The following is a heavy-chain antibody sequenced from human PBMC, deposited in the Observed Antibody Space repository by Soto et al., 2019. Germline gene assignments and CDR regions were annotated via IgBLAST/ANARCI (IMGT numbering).Heavy chain of an antibody. V-gene: IGHV3-74*01. CDR2: INRDGSFT. Sequence: EVQLVESGGGLVQPGGSLRLSCAASGFTFSSTWMHWVRQAPGKGLMWASQINRDGSFTSYADSVKGRFTISRDNAKNTLFLQMNSLRDEDTAVYFCVRPGDGDRINRTYSFQYWGQGILVTVSS. J-gene: IGHJ4*02. D-gene: IGHD4-17*01. CDR3: VRPGDGDRINRTYSFQY. CDR1: GFTFSSTW.